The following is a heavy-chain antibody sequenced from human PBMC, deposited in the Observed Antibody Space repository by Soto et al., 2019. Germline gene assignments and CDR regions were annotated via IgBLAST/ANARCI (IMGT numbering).Heavy chain of an antibody. CDR3: ARQAYHYDTYSFGY. D-gene: IGHD3-22*01. J-gene: IGHJ4*02. Sequence: PWESLKISCKASGYTFTSYWIGWVRQMPGKGLEWMGIIYPSNSETRFSPSFQGQVTLSADKSIFTAYLQWSSLKASDTAIYYCARQAYHYDTYSFGYWGQGTLVTASS. CDR2: IYPSNSET. V-gene: IGHV5-51*01. CDR1: GYTFTSYW.